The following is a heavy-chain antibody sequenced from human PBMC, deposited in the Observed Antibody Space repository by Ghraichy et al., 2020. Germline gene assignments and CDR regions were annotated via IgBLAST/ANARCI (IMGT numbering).Heavy chain of an antibody. Sequence: GGSLRLSCAASGFTFSSYSMNWVRQAPGNGLEWVSYISSSISTIYYADSVKGRFTISRDNAKNSLYLQMNSLRAEDTAVYYCARERGSSSSGGVYYFDYWGQGTLVTVSS. CDR2: ISSSISTI. J-gene: IGHJ4*02. CDR1: GFTFSSYS. D-gene: IGHD6-6*01. CDR3: ARERGSSSSGGVYYFDY. V-gene: IGHV3-48*01.